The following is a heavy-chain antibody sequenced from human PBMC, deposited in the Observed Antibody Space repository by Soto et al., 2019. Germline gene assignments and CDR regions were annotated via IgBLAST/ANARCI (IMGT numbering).Heavy chain of an antibody. Sequence: GGSLRLSCAASGFTFSSYSMNWVRQAPGKGLEWVSYISSSSSTIYYADSVKGRFTISRDNAKNSLYLQMNSLRDEDTAVYYCASAAYCGGDCYVPSYAFDIWGQGTMVTVSS. CDR2: ISSSSSTI. J-gene: IGHJ3*02. CDR1: GFTFSSYS. V-gene: IGHV3-48*02. CDR3: ASAAYCGGDCYVPSYAFDI. D-gene: IGHD2-21*02.